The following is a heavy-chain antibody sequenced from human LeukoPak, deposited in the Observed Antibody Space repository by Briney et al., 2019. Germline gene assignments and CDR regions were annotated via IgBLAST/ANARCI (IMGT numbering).Heavy chain of an antibody. CDR2: ISGSGGST. J-gene: IGHJ4*02. Sequence: PGGSLRLSCAVSGFTFSRFWLSWVRQAPGKGLEWVSAISGSGGSTYYADSVKGRFTISRDNSKNTLYLQMNSLRAEDTAVYYCASRGRWLQSPLDYWGQGTLVTVSS. CDR3: ASRGRWLQSPLDY. D-gene: IGHD5-24*01. V-gene: IGHV3-23*01. CDR1: GFTFSRFW.